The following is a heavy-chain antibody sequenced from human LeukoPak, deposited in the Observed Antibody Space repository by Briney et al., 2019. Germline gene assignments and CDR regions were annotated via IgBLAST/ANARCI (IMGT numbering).Heavy chain of an antibody. J-gene: IGHJ4*02. CDR2: LWYDGSNN. V-gene: IGHV3-33*01. CDR1: GFSLSDYG. Sequence: GGSLRLSCAASGFSLSDYGMHWVRPAPAKGRAWVALLWYDGSNNYYADSVKGRVTISRDNSKNTLYLQMDSLRFEDTAIYYCARGHGSSGWPFDFWGQGTLVTVSS. CDR3: ARGHGSSGWPFDF. D-gene: IGHD6-19*01.